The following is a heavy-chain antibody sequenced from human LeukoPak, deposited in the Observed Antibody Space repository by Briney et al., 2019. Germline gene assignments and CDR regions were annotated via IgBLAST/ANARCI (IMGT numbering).Heavy chain of an antibody. CDR2: IWHDGSNK. CDR1: GFTLSSYG. V-gene: IGHV3-33*01. CDR3: ARERSGSYPFDY. Sequence: GGSLRLSCTASGFTLSSYGMHWVRQAPGKGLEWVTVIWHDGSNKYYADSVKGRFTISRDNSKNTLYLQMNSLRAEDTAVYYCARERSGSYPFDYWGQGTLVTVSS. J-gene: IGHJ4*02. D-gene: IGHD1-26*01.